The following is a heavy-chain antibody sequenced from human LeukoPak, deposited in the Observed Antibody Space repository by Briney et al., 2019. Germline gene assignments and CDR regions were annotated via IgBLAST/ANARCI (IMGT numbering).Heavy chain of an antibody. CDR1: GGSISSGSYY. V-gene: IGHV4-61*02. J-gene: IGHJ4*02. Sequence: SETLSLTCTVSGGSISSGSYYWSWIRQPAGKGLEWIGRVYTSGSTNYNPSLKSRVTMSVDTSKNQFSLKLSSVTAADTAVYYCARSSAYYYGSGSYYFDYWGQGTLVTVSS. CDR2: VYTSGST. CDR3: ARSSAYYYGSGSYYFDY. D-gene: IGHD3-10*01.